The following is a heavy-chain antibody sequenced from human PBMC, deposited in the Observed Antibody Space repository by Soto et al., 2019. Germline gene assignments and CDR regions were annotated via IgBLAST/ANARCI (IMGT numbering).Heavy chain of an antibody. CDR1: GGSITSPNW. J-gene: IGHJ4*02. V-gene: IGHV4-4*02. CDR3: ATGNVYYYGSGGLWDQ. Sequence: QVRLQESGPGLVNPSGTLSLTCVVSGGSITSPNWWTWVRQPPGRGLEWIAEMHHSGSTNYSQSLKSRVVMSVAKSNNEFTLKLNSVTAADTAVYYCATGNVYYYGSGGLWDQWGRGALVTVSS. D-gene: IGHD3-10*01. CDR2: MHHSGST.